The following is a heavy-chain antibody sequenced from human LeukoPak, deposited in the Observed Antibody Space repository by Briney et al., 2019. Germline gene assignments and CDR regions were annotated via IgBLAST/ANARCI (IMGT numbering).Heavy chain of an antibody. J-gene: IGHJ4*02. CDR2: ISGGGAGT. CDR1: GLSFGFYA. V-gene: IGHV3-23*01. Sequence: GGSLRLSCAASGLSFGFYAMSWVRQAPGKGLEWVSSISGGGAGTYYADSVRGRFTISRDNSKNTLYLQMDSLRAEDTALYYCAKHSSHDYWGQGTLVTVSS. CDR3: AKHSSHDY. D-gene: IGHD6-13*01.